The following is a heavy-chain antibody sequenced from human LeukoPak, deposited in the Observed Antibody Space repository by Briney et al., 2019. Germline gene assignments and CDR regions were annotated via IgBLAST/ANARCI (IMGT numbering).Heavy chain of an antibody. Sequence: SETLSLTCTVSGGSIGSTRYYWGWLRQPPGKGLEWIGYICHSGSTYYNPSLKSRVTISVDTSKNQFSLKLSSVTAADTAVYYCARFYDSSGYYPLNWFDPWGQGTLVTVSS. CDR3: ARFYDSSGYYPLNWFDP. V-gene: IGHV4-39*01. CDR2: ICHSGST. CDR1: GGSIGSTRYY. J-gene: IGHJ5*02. D-gene: IGHD3-22*01.